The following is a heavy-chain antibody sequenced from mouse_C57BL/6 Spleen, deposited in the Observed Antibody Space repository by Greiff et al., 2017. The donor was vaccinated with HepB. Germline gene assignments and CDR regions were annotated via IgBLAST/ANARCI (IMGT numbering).Heavy chain of an antibody. J-gene: IGHJ4*01. CDR1: GFTFSDYY. CDR2: INYDGSST. CDR3: ARERTTVVAHYYAMDY. D-gene: IGHD1-1*01. V-gene: IGHV5-16*01. Sequence: EVMLVESEGGLVQPGSSMKLSCTASGFTFSDYYMAWVRQVPEKGLEWVANINYDGSSTYYLDSLKSRFIISRDNAKNILYLQMSSLKSEDTATYYCARERTTVVAHYYAMDYWGQGTSVTVSS.